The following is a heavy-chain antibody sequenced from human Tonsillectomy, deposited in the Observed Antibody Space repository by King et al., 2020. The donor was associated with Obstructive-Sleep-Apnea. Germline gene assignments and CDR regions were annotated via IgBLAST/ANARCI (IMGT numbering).Heavy chain of an antibody. D-gene: IGHD4-11*01. Sequence: VQLVESGGGVGQPGRSLRLSCAASGFTFSSFAMHWVRQAPGKGLEWVAVISSDGSNKYYADSVKGRFTISRDNSKNTLFLQMNSLRAEDTSLFYCASRCITTITTPFDYWGQGALVTVPS. CDR3: ASRCITTITTPFDY. J-gene: IGHJ4*02. V-gene: IGHV3-30*04. CDR2: ISSDGSNK. CDR1: GFTFSSFA.